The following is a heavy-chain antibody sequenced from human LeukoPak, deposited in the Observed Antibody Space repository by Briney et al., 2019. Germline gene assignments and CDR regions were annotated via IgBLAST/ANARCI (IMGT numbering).Heavy chain of an antibody. D-gene: IGHD1-14*01. CDR3: ASRVTSPYYFDY. J-gene: IGHJ4*02. CDR1: GFTFSDYY. Sequence: GGSLRLSCAASGFTFSDYYMSWIRQAPGKGLEWVSYISSSGSTIYYADSVKGRFTISRGNAKNSLYLQMNSLRAEDTAVYYCASRVTSPYYFDYWGQGTLVTVSS. CDR2: ISSSGSTI. V-gene: IGHV3-11*01.